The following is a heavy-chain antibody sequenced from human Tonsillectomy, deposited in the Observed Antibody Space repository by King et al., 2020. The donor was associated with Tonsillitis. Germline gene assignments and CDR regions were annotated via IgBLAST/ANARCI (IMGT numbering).Heavy chain of an antibody. Sequence: PLQESGPGLVKPSETLSLTCTVSGGSISSGGYFWTWIRQHPGKGLEWIGYIYSTGRTNYSPSLKSRLTISVDTSKNQFSLRPSSVTAADTAVYYCARDGSNGDYLRTTGFDIWGQGTMVTVSS. J-gene: IGHJ3*02. CDR3: ARDGSNGDYLRTTGFDI. V-gene: IGHV4-31*03. D-gene: IGHD4-17*01. CDR2: IYSTGRT. CDR1: GGSISSGGYF.